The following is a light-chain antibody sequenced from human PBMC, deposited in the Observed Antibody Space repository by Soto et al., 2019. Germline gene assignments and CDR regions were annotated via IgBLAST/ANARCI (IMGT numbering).Light chain of an antibody. CDR2: RNN. CDR1: SSNIGSNY. J-gene: IGLJ2*01. CDR3: AAWDDSLSGPNVV. V-gene: IGLV1-47*01. Sequence: QSVLTQPTSASGTPGQRVTISCSGSSSNIGSNYVYWYQQLPGTAPKLLIYRNNQRPSGVPDRFSGSKSGTSASLAIRGLRSEDEADYYCAAWDDSLSGPNVVFGGGTKLTVL.